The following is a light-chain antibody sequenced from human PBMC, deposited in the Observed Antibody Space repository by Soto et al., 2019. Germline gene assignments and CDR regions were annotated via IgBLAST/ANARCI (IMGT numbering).Light chain of an antibody. V-gene: IGKV2-28*01. J-gene: IGKJ2*01. Sequence: DIVMTQSPLSLPVTPGEPASISCRSSQSLLHSNGYNYLDWYLQKPGQSPQLLIYLGSNRASGVPDRFSGSGSGTDFTLKISRVEAEDVGVYYCMQALQTPYPFGQGTKLEIK. CDR1: QSLLHSNGYNY. CDR2: LGS. CDR3: MQALQTPYP.